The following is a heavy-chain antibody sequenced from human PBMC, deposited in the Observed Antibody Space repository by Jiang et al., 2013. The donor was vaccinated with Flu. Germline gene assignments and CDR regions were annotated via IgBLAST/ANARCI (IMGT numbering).Heavy chain of an antibody. D-gene: IGHD3-22*01. V-gene: IGHV2-70*11. CDR1: GFSLSTSGMC. Sequence: KPTQTLTLTCTFSGFSLSTSGMCVSWIRQPPGKALEWLARIDWDDDKYYSTSLKTRLTISKDTSKNQVVLTMTNMDPVDTATYYCARTHYYYDSSGYGVGAFDIWGQGTMVTVSS. CDR2: IDWDDDK. J-gene: IGHJ3*02. CDR3: ARTHYYYDSSGYGVGAFDI.